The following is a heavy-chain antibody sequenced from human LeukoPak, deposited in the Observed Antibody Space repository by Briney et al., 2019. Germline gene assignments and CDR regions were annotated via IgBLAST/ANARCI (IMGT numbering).Heavy chain of an antibody. CDR3: ATSSNAPGNH. CDR1: GFTFNGYW. D-gene: IGHD2-2*01. J-gene: IGHJ5*02. V-gene: IGHV3-7*01. Sequence: GGSLSLPCAASGFTFNGYWMRWARHAPGKGREWVANIKEDGSAQYYVGSVKGRFTISRDNAKNSLNLQMNSLRAEDTAVYYCATSSNAPGNHWGQGTLVTVSS. CDR2: IKEDGSAQ.